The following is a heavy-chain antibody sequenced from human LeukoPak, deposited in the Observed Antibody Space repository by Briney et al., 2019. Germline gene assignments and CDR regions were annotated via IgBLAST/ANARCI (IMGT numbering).Heavy chain of an antibody. V-gene: IGHV1-18*01. Sequence: ASVKVSCKASGYTFTSYGISWVRQAPGQGLEWMGWISAYNGNTNYAQKLQGRVTMTTDTSTSTAYMELRSLRSDDTAVYYCARDPGASYYYGSGSYLGGGSFDYWGQGTLVTVSS. J-gene: IGHJ4*02. CDR2: ISAYNGNT. CDR3: ARDPGASYYYGSGSYLGGGSFDY. D-gene: IGHD3-10*01. CDR1: GYTFTSYG.